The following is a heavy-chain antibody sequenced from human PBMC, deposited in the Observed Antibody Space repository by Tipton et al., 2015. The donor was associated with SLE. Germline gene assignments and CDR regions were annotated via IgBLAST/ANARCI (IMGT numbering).Heavy chain of an antibody. V-gene: IGHV4-59*08. CDR3: ARHMITGREFEY. J-gene: IGHJ4*02. D-gene: IGHD3-16*01. CDR1: GGSISSYY. CDR2: IYYSGST. Sequence: TLSLTCTVSGGSISSYYWSWIRQPPGKGLELIGYIYYSGSTNSNPSLKSRVTISVDTSKNQSSLRLSSVTAADTAVYYCARHMITGREFEYRGQGTLVTVSS.